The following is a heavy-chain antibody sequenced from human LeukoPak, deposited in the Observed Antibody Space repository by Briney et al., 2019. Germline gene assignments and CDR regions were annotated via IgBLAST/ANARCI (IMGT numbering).Heavy chain of an antibody. CDR3: ARWGGSRWHDFDY. D-gene: IGHD6-13*01. V-gene: IGHV3-23*01. J-gene: IGHJ4*02. CDR2: ISGSGGTT. Sequence: GGSLRLSCAVSGFTFSSYAMSWVRQAPGKGLEWVSGISGSGGTTHYADSVRGRFTISRDDSTNTVYMQMNSLRAEDTAVYFCARWGGSRWHDFDYWGQGTLVTVSS. CDR1: GFTFSSYA.